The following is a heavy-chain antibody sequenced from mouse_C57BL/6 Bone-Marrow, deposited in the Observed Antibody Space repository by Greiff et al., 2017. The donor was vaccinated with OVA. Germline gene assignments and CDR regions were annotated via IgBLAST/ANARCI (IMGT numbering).Heavy chain of an antibody. D-gene: IGHD1-1*01. CDR1: GYSITSGYY. CDR3: ARDPTVVYWYFDV. CDR2: ISYDGSN. Sequence: EVQLQESGPGLVKPSQSLSLTCSVTGYSITSGYYWNWIRQFPGNKLEWMGYISYDGSNNYNPSLKNRISITRDTSKNQFFLKLNSVTTEDTATYYCARDPTVVYWYFDVWGTGTTVTVSS. J-gene: IGHJ1*03. V-gene: IGHV3-6*01.